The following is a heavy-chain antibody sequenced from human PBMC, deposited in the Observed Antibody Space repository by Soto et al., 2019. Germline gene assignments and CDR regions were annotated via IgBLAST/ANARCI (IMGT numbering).Heavy chain of an antibody. CDR3: AREDDGGDSLDV. V-gene: IGHV4-30-4*08. Sequence: QVQLQQSGPGLVKPSQTLSLTCTVSGDSISSDYYHWTWIRQSPGKGLEWIGYIHHSGSILYNPSLKSRVTISVETSKTQFSLHLTSVTAADTAVYFCAREDDGGDSLDVWGQGTTVTVSS. CDR2: IHHSGSI. CDR1: GDSISSDYYH. D-gene: IGHD2-21*02. J-gene: IGHJ6*02.